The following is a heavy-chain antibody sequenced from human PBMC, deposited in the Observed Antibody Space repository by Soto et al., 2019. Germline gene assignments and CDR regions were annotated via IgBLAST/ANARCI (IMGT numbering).Heavy chain of an antibody. V-gene: IGHV1-2*04. D-gene: IGHD6-13*01. CDR2: INPNSGGT. CDR3: AREGSAAAGSSPYGMDV. Sequence: ASVKVSCKASGYTFTGYYMHWVRQAPGQGLEWMGWINPNSGGTNYAQKFQGWVTMTRDTSISTAYMELSRLRSDDTAVYYCAREGSAAAGSSPYGMDVWGQGTTVTVSS. CDR1: GYTFTGYY. J-gene: IGHJ6*02.